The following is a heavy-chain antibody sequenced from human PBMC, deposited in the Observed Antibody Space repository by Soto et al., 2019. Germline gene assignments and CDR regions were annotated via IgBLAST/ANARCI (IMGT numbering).Heavy chain of an antibody. CDR3: ARGRKENSGWYYYYYSGMDV. V-gene: IGHV1-8*01. J-gene: IGHJ6*02. CDR1: GYTFTSYD. D-gene: IGHD6-19*01. Sequence: GASVKVSCKASGYTFTSYDINWVRQATGQGLEWMGWMNPNSGNTGYAQKFQGRVTMTRNTSISTAYMELSSLRSEDTTVYYCARGRKENSGWYYYYYSGMDVWGQGTTVTVSS. CDR2: MNPNSGNT.